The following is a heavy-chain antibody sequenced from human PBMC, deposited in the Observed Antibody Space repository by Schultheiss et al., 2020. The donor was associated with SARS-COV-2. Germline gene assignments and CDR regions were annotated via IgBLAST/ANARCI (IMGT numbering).Heavy chain of an antibody. Sequence: SETLSLTCTVSGGSVSSGSYYWGWIRQPPGKGLEWIGEINHSGSTNYNPSLKSRVTISVDTSKNQFSLKLSSVTAADTAVYYCARVPHYYYDSSGYLDYWGQGTLVTVSS. CDR2: INHSGST. CDR1: GGSVSSGSYY. J-gene: IGHJ4*02. CDR3: ARVPHYYYDSSGYLDY. D-gene: IGHD3-22*01. V-gene: IGHV4-39*07.